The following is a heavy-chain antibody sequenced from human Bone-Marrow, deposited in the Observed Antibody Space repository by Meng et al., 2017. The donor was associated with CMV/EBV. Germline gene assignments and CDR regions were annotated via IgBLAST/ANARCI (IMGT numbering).Heavy chain of an antibody. CDR2: INPNSGGT. V-gene: IGHV1-2*02. CDR1: GYTFTGYY. J-gene: IGHJ6*02. CDR3: ARVNVGSSWPYYYYYGMDV. Sequence: ASVKVSCKASGYTFTGYYMHWVRQAPGQGLEWMGWINPNSGGTNYAQKFQGRVTMTRDTSISTAYMELSRLRSDDTAVYYCARVNVGSSWPYYYYYGMDVWGQGTTVTVSS. D-gene: IGHD6-13*01.